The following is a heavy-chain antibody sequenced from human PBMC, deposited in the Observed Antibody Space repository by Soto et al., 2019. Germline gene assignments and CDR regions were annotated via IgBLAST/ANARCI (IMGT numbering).Heavy chain of an antibody. Sequence: EVQLLESGGGLAQPGGSLRLSCEVSGFTFRKYVMTWVRQAPGKGLEWVSSLSSTGGSTYYADSVKGRFTVSRDNSKNTLFLQMNSLRAEVTAIYYCANDQVFLEWIPQGGLDVWGPGTTVAVSS. CDR1: GFTFRKYV. CDR2: LSSTGGST. V-gene: IGHV3-23*01. CDR3: ANDQVFLEWIPQGGLDV. J-gene: IGHJ6*02. D-gene: IGHD3-3*01.